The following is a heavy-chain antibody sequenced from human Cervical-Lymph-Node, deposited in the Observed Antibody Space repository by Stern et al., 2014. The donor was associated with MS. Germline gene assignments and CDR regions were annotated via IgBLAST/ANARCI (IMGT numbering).Heavy chain of an antibody. Sequence: QVQLVQSGAEMRKPGSSVKVPCKASGGTFSSYAINWVRQAPGQGLEYMGGIIPIIATSYYAQKFQGRVTITADEFTGTAYMDLSSLRSEDTAVYYCARVVRDMDGANYYGMDVWGQGTTVIVSS. CDR1: GGTFSSYA. D-gene: IGHD3-10*02. CDR3: ARVVRDMDGANYYGMDV. J-gene: IGHJ6*02. V-gene: IGHV1-69*01. CDR2: IIPIIATS.